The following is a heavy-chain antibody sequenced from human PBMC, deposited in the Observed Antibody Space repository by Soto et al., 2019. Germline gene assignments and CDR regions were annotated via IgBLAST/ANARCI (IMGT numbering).Heavy chain of an antibody. CDR1: VFSLTNTRMG. CDR2: IFENAEN. J-gene: IGHJ6*02. CDR3: ARMWDRWEHYYYYGMDV. D-gene: IGHD1-26*01. Sequence: SGPTLVNPTETLKLTYTVFVFSLTNTRMGVSWIRQPPGKALEWLAHIFENAENSSSTSLKITLTISKDTPKSQVVLTIATMDPVDTDTYYCARMWDRWEHYYYYGMDVWGQGTTVTVSS. V-gene: IGHV2-26*01.